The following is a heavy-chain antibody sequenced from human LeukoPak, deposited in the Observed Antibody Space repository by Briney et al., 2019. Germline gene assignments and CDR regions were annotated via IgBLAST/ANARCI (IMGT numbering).Heavy chain of an antibody. CDR3: ARGPQATYSYVYFFEY. D-gene: IGHD5-18*01. V-gene: IGHV3-7*04. J-gene: IGHJ4*02. CDR2: IKEDESEK. Sequence: SGGSLRLSCAASGFTFSSYWMTWVRQAPGKGLEWVANIKEDESEKYYVDSVKGRFTISRDNAKNSLSLQMNSLRAEDTAVYYCARGPQATYSYVYFFEYWGQGTLVTVSS. CDR1: GFTFSSYW.